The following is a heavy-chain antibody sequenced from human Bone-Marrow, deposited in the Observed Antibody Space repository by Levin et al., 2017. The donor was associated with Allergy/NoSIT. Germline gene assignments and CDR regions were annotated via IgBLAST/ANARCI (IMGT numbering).Heavy chain of an antibody. Sequence: PGGSLRLSCAVYGGSFSGYYWSWIRQPPGKGLEWIGEINHSGSTNYNPSLKSRVTISVDTSKNQFSLKLSSVTAADTAVYYCANLGSGPYYCYGMDVWGQGTTVTVSS. J-gene: IGHJ6*02. CDR1: GGSFSGYY. CDR2: INHSGST. D-gene: IGHD3-10*01. V-gene: IGHV4-34*01. CDR3: ANLGSGPYYCYGMDV.